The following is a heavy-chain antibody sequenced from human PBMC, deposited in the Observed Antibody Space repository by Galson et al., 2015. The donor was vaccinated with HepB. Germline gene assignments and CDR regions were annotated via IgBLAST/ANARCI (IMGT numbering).Heavy chain of an antibody. D-gene: IGHD4-11*01. J-gene: IGHJ4*02. CDR3: ARSHDYSNYASTCYFDY. Sequence: QSGAEVKKPGTSVKVSCKASGYTFTSYYMHWVRQAPGQGLEWMGIINPSGGSTSYAQKFQGRVTMTRDTSTSTVYMELSSLRSEDTAVYYCARSHDYSNYASTCYFDYWGQGTLVTVSS. CDR2: INPSGGST. V-gene: IGHV1-46*01. CDR1: GYTFTSYY.